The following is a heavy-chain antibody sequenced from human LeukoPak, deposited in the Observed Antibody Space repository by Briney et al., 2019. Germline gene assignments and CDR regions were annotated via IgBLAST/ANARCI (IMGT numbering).Heavy chain of an antibody. CDR2: INPNSGGT. CDR1: GYTFTGYY. J-gene: IGHJ5*02. V-gene: IGHV1-2*02. D-gene: IGHD3-10*01. Sequence: ASVKVSCKASGYTFTGYYIHWLRQAPGQGLECMGWINPNSGGTNYAQKFQGRVTMTRDTSISTAYMELSRLRSGDTAVYYCARGGSGSYFSWLDPWGQGTLVTVSS. CDR3: ARGGSGSYFSWLDP.